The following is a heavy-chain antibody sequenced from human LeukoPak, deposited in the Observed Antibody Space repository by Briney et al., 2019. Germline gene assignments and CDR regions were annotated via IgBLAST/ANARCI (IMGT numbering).Heavy chain of an antibody. V-gene: IGHV4-59*01. J-gene: IGHJ4*02. D-gene: IGHD3-22*01. CDR3: ARAVVLYYDGSGYSTRFDY. CDR1: GGSICSYT. CDR2: IYYDGST. Sequence: PSETLSHTCTVSGGSICSYTWSWVRQPPGKGLEWIGYIYYDGSTNYTPSLKSRVTISLDTSKNQFSLKLRSVTAADTAMYYCARAVVLYYDGSGYSTRFDYWGQGTQITISS.